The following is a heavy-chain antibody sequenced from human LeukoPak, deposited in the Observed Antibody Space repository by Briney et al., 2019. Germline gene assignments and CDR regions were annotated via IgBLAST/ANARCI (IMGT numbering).Heavy chain of an antibody. J-gene: IGHJ4*02. Sequence: GGSLRLSCAASGFIFSSYWTSWVRQAPGKGLEWVANIKQDGSEKYYVDSVKGRFTISRDNAKNSLFLQMNSLRAEDTAVYYCARDFSGTILWDYWGQGTLVTVSS. D-gene: IGHD2-15*01. CDR2: IKQDGSEK. CDR3: ARDFSGTILWDY. CDR1: GFIFSSYW. V-gene: IGHV3-7*01.